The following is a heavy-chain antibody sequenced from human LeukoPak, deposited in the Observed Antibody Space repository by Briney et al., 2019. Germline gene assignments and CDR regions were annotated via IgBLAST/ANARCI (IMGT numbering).Heavy chain of an antibody. CDR2: ISSSSSTI. D-gene: IGHD4-23*01. J-gene: IGHJ6*03. V-gene: IGHV3-48*01. Sequence: GGSLRLSCAASGFTFSSYSMNWVRQAPGKGLEWVSYISSSSSTIYYADSVKGRFTISRDNAKNSLYLQMNSLRPEDTAVYYCARDGTTVVTLYYYYYYMDVWGKGTTVTVSS. CDR3: ARDGTTVVTLYYYYYYMDV. CDR1: GFTFSSYS.